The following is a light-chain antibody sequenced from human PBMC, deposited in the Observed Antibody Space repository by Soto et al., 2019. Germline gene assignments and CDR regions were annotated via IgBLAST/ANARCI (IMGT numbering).Light chain of an antibody. CDR3: QQFATSPLT. J-gene: IGKJ4*01. CDR2: GAS. CDR1: QSLSSSD. Sequence: VLTQSPGTLPLSPGERATLSCRASQSLSSSDLAWYQQKPGQAPRLLIYGASSRATGIPDRFSGSGSGTDFTLTISRLEPEDFAVYYCQQFATSPLTFGGGTKVDI. V-gene: IGKV3-20*01.